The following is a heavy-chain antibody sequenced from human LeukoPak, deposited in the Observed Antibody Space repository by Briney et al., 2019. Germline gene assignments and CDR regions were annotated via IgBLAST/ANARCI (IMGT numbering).Heavy chain of an antibody. CDR2: IYSGGST. CDR3: ASSILALFDY. CDR1: GFTVSSNY. J-gene: IGHJ4*02. Sequence: GGSLRLSCAASGFTVSSNYMSWVRQAPGKGLEWVSVIYSGGSTYYADSVKGRFTISRDNSKNTLYLQMNSLRAEDTAVYYCASSILALFDYWGKEPRATVPS. D-gene: IGHD3-3*01. V-gene: IGHV3-53*01.